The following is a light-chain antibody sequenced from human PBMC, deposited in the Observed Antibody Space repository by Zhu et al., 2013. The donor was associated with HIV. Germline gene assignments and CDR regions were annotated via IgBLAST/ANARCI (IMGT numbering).Light chain of an antibody. V-gene: IGKV1-27*01. CDR3: QQYNNWPPIT. CDR2: GAS. J-gene: IGKJ5*01. CDR1: QSISSY. Sequence: DIQMTQSPSSLSASVGDRVTITCRASQSISSYLNWYQQKPGQVPRLLISGASTLQSGVPSRFSGSGSGTEFTLTISSLQSEDLALYYCQQYNNWPPITFGQGTRLE.